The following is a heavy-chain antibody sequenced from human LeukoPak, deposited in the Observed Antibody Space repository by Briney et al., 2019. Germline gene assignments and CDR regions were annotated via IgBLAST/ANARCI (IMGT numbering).Heavy chain of an antibody. CDR2: ISGSGGST. Sequence: GGSLRLSCAASGFTFSSYGMSWVRQAPGKGLEWVSAISGSGGSTYYADSVKGRFTISRDNSKNTLYLQMNSLRAEDTAVYYCAKAYYYDSSGTAPFDYWGQGTLVTVSS. CDR1: GFTFSSYG. D-gene: IGHD3-22*01. J-gene: IGHJ4*02. CDR3: AKAYYYDSSGTAPFDY. V-gene: IGHV3-23*01.